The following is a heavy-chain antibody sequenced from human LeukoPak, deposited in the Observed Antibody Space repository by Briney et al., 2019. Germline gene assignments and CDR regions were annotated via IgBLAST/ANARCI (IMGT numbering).Heavy chain of an antibody. Sequence: PSETLSLTCTVSGGSISGYYWSWIRQPPGKGLEWIGFIYYTGDTKYNPSLKSRLTISVGTSKNQFSLKVSSVTAADTAVYYCVRSGEGGAYWGQGTLVTVSS. V-gene: IGHV4-59*01. D-gene: IGHD2-15*01. CDR1: GGSISGYY. J-gene: IGHJ4*02. CDR3: VRSGEGGAY. CDR2: IYYTGDT.